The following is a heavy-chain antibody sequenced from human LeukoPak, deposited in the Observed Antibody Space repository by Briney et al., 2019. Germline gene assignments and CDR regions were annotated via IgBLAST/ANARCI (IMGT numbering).Heavy chain of an antibody. Sequence: ASVKVSCKVSGYTLTELSMHWVRQAPGKGLEWRGGFDPEDGETIYAQKFQGRVTMTEDTSTDTAYMELSSLRSEDTAVYYCATDPAMITFGGVIAELDTWGQGTLVTVSS. CDR2: FDPEDGET. CDR1: GYTLTELS. V-gene: IGHV1-24*01. CDR3: ATDPAMITFGGVIAELDT. J-gene: IGHJ4*02. D-gene: IGHD3-16*02.